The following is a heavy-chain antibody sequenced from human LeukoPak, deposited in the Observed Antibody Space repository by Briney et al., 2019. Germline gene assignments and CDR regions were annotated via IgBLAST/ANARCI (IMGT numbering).Heavy chain of an antibody. V-gene: IGHV1-46*01. CDR3: ERDAAGDEGGAGGAFDI. J-gene: IGHJ3*02. CDR1: GYTFTSYY. D-gene: IGHD3-16*01. Sequence: GASVKVSCKASGYTFTSYYMHWVRQAPGQGLEWMGIINPSGGSTSYAQKFQGRVTMTRDTSTSTAYMELSSLRSEDTAVYSCERDAAGDEGGAGGAFDIWGQGTMVTVPS. CDR2: INPSGGST.